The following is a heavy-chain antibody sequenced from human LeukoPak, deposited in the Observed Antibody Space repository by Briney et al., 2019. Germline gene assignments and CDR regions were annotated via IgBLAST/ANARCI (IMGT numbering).Heavy chain of an antibody. D-gene: IGHD5-12*01. CDR1: GFTFSRYW. CDR2: IKQDGSEK. J-gene: IGHJ4*02. V-gene: IGHV3-7*01. Sequence: GGSLRLSCAASGFTFSRYWMSWVRQAPGKGLEWVATIKQDGSEKYYVDSVKGRFTISRDNAKNSLYLQMSSLRAEDTAVYYCTKDLHILATDYWGQGTLVIVSS. CDR3: TKDLHILATDY.